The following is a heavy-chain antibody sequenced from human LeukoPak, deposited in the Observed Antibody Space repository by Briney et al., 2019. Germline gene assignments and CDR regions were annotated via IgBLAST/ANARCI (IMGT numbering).Heavy chain of an antibody. CDR2: IYPGDSDT. J-gene: IGHJ4*02. CDR3: ARLTSYSYDSSGYFNH. CDR1: GYSFANYW. D-gene: IGHD3-22*01. Sequence: GESLKISCKGSGYSFANYWIGWVRQMPGKGLEWMGIIYPGDSDTRYSPSFQGQITISADKSINTAYLQWSSLKASDTAMYYCARLTSYSYDSSGYFNHWGQGTLVTVSS. V-gene: IGHV5-51*01.